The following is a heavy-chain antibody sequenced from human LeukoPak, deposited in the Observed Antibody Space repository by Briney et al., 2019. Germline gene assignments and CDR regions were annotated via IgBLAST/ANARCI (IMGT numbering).Heavy chain of an antibody. J-gene: IGHJ6*02. V-gene: IGHV3-48*03. CDR3: AREEIYYDSSGYDKPTYYYYGMDV. CDR1: GFTFSSYE. D-gene: IGHD3-22*01. Sequence: GGSLRLSCAASGFTFSSYEMNWVRQAPGKGLEWVSYISSSGNTIYYADSVKGRFTISRDNAKNSLYLQMNSLRAEDTAVYYCAREEIYYDSSGYDKPTYYYYGMDVWGQGTTVTVSS. CDR2: ISSSGNTI.